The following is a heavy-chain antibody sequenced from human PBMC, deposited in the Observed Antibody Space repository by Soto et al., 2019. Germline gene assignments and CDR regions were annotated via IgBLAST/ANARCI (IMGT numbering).Heavy chain of an antibody. CDR3: AKGRYDFWSPYYFDS. D-gene: IGHD3-3*01. CDR2: ITWNSRVL. CDR1: GLNFDDFA. J-gene: IGHJ4*02. Sequence: SLKISCVGTGLNFDDFAMHWVRQAPGKGLEWVSGITWNSRVLAYADSVKGRFTISRDNARNSLYLQMDSLRDEDTALYYCAKGRYDFWSPYYFDSWGQGTLVTVPQ. V-gene: IGHV3-9*01.